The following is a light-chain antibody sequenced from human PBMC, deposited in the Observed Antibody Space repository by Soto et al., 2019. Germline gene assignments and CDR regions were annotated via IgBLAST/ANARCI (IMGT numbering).Light chain of an antibody. J-gene: IGKJ1*01. CDR1: QSISSSY. CDR3: QQYTDSRT. Sequence: EIVLTQSPGTLSLSTGERATLSCRASQSISSSYFAWYQQKPGQAPRLLVYGVSSRATDVPDRFSGSGSGTDFTLTISRLEPEDFAVYYCQQYTDSRTFGQGTKVDI. CDR2: GVS. V-gene: IGKV3-20*01.